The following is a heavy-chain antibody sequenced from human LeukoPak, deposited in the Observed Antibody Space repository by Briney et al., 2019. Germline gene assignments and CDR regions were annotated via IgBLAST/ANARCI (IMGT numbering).Heavy chain of an antibody. V-gene: IGHV3-23*01. CDR2: ISGSGGSR. CDR1: GFTFSNYA. D-gene: IGHD3-9*01. Sequence: GGSLRLSCAASGFTFSNYAMSWVRQAPGKGLEWVSAISGSGGSRFYADSVKGRFTISRDNSKNTLYLQMNSLRAEDTAVYYCAKPILTAFGYFDYWGQGTLVTVSS. CDR3: AKPILTAFGYFDY. J-gene: IGHJ4*02.